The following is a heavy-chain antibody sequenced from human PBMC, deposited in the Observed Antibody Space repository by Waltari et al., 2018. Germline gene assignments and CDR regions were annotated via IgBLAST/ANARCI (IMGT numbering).Heavy chain of an antibody. CDR1: GYTFTSYD. J-gene: IGHJ4*02. CDR2: MNPNSGNT. V-gene: IGHV1-8*01. D-gene: IGHD6-19*01. Sequence: QVQLVQSGAEVKKPGASVKVSCKASGYTFTSYDINWVRQDTGQGLEWMGWMNPNSGNTGYAQKFQGRVTMTRNTSISTAYMELSSLRSEDTAVYYCARSGWYVAYQPLDYWGQGTLVTVSS. CDR3: ARSGWYVAYQPLDY.